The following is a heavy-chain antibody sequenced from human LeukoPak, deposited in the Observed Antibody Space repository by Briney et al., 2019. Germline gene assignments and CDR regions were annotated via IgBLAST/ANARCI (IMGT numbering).Heavy chain of an antibody. V-gene: IGHV4-38-2*02. CDR1: GYSISSGYY. J-gene: IGHJ4*02. CDR3: GRDLGGSGSYYYE. D-gene: IGHD3-10*01. CDR2: IYHTGTT. Sequence: PSETLSLTCAVSGYSISSGYYWGWLRQPPGKGLEWIASIYHTGTTYYNPSLKSRVTISLDTSKNQFPLKLSSVTAADTAVYYCGRDLGGSGSYYYEWGQGTLVTVSS.